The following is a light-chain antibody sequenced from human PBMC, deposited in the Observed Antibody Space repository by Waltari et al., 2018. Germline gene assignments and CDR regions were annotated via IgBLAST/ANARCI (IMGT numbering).Light chain of an antibody. CDR2: DAT. CDR3: CSYAGRPSSYVI. V-gene: IGLV2-23*01. Sequence: QSALTQPASVSASLGQSITLSCTGPGGFLGSYNLFSWYQHHPGKAPKLLISDATERPSGVSPRFSGTKSGNTASLTISGLLAEDEADYYCCSYAGRPSSYVIFGGGTRLTVL. CDR1: GGFLGSYNL. J-gene: IGLJ2*01.